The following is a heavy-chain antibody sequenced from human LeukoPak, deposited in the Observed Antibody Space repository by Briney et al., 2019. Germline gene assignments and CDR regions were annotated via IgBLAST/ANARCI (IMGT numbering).Heavy chain of an antibody. CDR1: GYTLTELS. Sequence: VASVKVSCKVSGYTLTELSMHWVRPAPGQGLEWMGWISAYNGNTNYAQKLQGRVTMTTDTSTSTAYMELRSLRSDDTAVYYCARVKSSGEQWLVEYYFDYWGQGTLVTVSS. CDR3: ARVKSSGEQWLVEYYFDY. D-gene: IGHD6-19*01. J-gene: IGHJ4*02. V-gene: IGHV1-18*01. CDR2: ISAYNGNT.